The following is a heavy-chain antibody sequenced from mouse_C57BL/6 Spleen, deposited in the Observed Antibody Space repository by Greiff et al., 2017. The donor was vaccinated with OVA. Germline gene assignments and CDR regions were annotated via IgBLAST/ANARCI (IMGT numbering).Heavy chain of an antibody. V-gene: IGHV1-52*01. D-gene: IGHD1-1*01. Sequence: QVQLQQPGAELVRPGSSVKLSCKASGYTFTSYWMHWVKQRPIQGLEWIGNIDPSDSETHYNQKFKDKATLTVDKSSSTAYMQLSSLTSEDSAVYYCARVKYYDGSSTYAMDYWGQGTSVTVSS. J-gene: IGHJ4*01. CDR2: IDPSDSET. CDR1: GYTFTSYW. CDR3: ARVKYYDGSSTYAMDY.